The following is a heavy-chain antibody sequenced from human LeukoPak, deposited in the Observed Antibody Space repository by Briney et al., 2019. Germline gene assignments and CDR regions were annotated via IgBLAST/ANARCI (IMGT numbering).Heavy chain of an antibody. CDR3: ATSRRQAYCGGDCYNGAFDI. CDR2: ISSSSSYI. D-gene: IGHD2-21*02. V-gene: IGHV3-21*04. Sequence: PGGSLRLSCAASGFTFSSYSMNWVRQAPGKGLEWVSSISSSSSYIYYADSVKGRFTISRDNAKNSLYLQMNSLRAEDTALYHCATSRRQAYCGGDCYNGAFDIWGQGTMVTVSS. CDR1: GFTFSSYS. J-gene: IGHJ3*02.